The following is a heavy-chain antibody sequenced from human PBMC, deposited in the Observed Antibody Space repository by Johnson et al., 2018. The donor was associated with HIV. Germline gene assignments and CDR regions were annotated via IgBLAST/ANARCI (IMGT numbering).Heavy chain of an antibody. D-gene: IGHD3-22*01. CDR1: GFTFDDYG. J-gene: IGHJ3*02. V-gene: IGHV3-20*04. Sequence: VLLVESGGGVVRPGGSLRLSCAGSGFTFDDYGMNWVRQAPGKGLEWVSDICWYGGSTGYEDSVKGRFTISRDNAKNSLYLQMNSLRAEDTALYYCAREILTDYYDSSDAFDIWGQGTRVTVSS. CDR2: ICWYGGST. CDR3: AREILTDYYDSSDAFDI.